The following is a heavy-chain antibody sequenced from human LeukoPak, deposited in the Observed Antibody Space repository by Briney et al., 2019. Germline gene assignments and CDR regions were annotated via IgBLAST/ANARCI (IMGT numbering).Heavy chain of an antibody. V-gene: IGHV4-34*01. CDR2: INHSRST. Sequence: ASETLSLTCAVYGGSFSGYYWSWIRQPPGKGLEWIGEINHSRSTNYNPSLKSRVTISVDTSKNQFSLKLSSVTAADTAVYYCARLYDYVGRWGQGTLVTVSS. D-gene: IGHD3-10*02. CDR1: GGSFSGYY. CDR3: ARLYDYVGR. J-gene: IGHJ4*02.